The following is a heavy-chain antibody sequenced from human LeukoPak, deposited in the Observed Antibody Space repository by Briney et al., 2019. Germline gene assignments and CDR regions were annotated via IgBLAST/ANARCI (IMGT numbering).Heavy chain of an antibody. CDR2: IYSGGST. D-gene: IGHD3-3*01. CDR1: GFTVSSNY. J-gene: IGHJ6*02. V-gene: IGHV3-53*01. Sequence: PGGSLRLSCAASGFTVSSNYMSWVRQAPGKGLEWVSVIYSGGSTYYADSVKGRFTISRDNSKNTLYLQMNSLRAEDTAVYYCARGMGGYYAYYYYGMDVWGQGTTVIVFS. CDR3: ARGMGGYYAYYYYGMDV.